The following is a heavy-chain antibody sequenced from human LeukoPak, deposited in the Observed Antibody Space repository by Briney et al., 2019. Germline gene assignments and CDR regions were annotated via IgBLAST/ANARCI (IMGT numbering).Heavy chain of an antibody. Sequence: SETLSLTCAVYGGSFSGYYWSWIRQPPGKGLEWIGEINHSGSTNYNPSLKSRVTISVDTSKNQFSLKLSSVTAADTAVYYCARAKPVQLERRDAFDIWGQGTMVTVSS. CDR2: INHSGST. D-gene: IGHD1-1*01. J-gene: IGHJ3*02. CDR3: ARAKPVQLERRDAFDI. V-gene: IGHV4-34*01. CDR1: GGSFSGYY.